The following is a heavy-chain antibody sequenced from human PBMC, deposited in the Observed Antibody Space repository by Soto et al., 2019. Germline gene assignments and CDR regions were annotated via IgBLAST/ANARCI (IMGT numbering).Heavy chain of an antibody. V-gene: IGHV1-69*01. D-gene: IGHD3-22*01. CDR3: AKRAFYSPDSSGYYFDY. J-gene: IGHJ4*02. Sequence: QVQLVQSGAEVKKPGSSVKVSCKASGGTFSSYAISWVRQAPGQGLEWMGGIIPIFGTANYAQKFQGRVTITADESTSTAYMELSSLRSEDTAVYYCAKRAFYSPDSSGYYFDYWGQGTLVTVSS. CDR1: GGTFSSYA. CDR2: IIPIFGTA.